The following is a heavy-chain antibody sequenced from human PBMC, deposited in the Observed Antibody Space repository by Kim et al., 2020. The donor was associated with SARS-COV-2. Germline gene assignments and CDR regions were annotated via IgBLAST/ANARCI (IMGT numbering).Heavy chain of an antibody. V-gene: IGHV3-30*18. CDR1: GFTFSSYG. J-gene: IGHJ6*02. CDR2: ISYDGSNK. Sequence: GGSLRLSCAASGFTFSSYGMHWVRQAPGKGLEWVAVISYDGSNKYYADSVKGRFTISRDNSKNTLYLQVNSLRAEDTAVYYCAKGGTDDRDYYYGMDVWGQGTTVTVSS. D-gene: IGHD1-1*01. CDR3: AKGGTDDRDYYYGMDV.